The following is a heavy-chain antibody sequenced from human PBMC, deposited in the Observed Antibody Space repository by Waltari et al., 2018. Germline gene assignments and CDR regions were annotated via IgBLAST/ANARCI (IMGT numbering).Heavy chain of an antibody. V-gene: IGHV1-8*02. J-gene: IGHJ5*02. Sequence: QMQLVQSGAEVKKPGASVKVSCKASGYTFTSYDINWVRQATGQGLEWMGWMTPKSGNTGYSQKFQGRVTMTRNTSISTAYMEVSSLTSDDTAVYYCARGRLPYSSSFRHNWFDPWGQGTLVTVSS. CDR3: ARGRLPYSSSFRHNWFDP. CDR1: GYTFTSYD. CDR2: MTPKSGNT. D-gene: IGHD6-6*01.